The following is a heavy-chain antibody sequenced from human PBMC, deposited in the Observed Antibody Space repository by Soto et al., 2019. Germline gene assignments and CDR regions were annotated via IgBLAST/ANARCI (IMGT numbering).Heavy chain of an antibody. CDR3: ARDGAAGLYYYYGMDV. D-gene: IGHD6-13*01. CDR1: GFTFSSYG. CDR2: IWYDGSNK. Sequence: QVQLVESGGGVVQPGRSLRLSCAASGFTFSSYGMHWVRQAPGKGLEWVAVIWYDGSNKYYADSVKGRFTISRDNSKNTLYLQMNSLRAEDTAVYYCARDGAAGLYYYYGMDVWGQGTTVTVSS. J-gene: IGHJ6*02. V-gene: IGHV3-33*01.